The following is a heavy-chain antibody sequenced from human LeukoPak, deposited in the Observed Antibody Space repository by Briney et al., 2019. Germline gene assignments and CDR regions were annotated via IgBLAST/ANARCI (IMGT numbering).Heavy chain of an antibody. CDR3: ARDRGFYDSSGYPFDY. J-gene: IGHJ4*01. CDR1: GGTFSSSA. Sequence: SPKLSCKASGGTFSSSAISCVRQAPGQGLEWMGRIIPIFGTANYAQKFQGRVTITTDESTSAAYMELSSLRSEATAVYYCARDRGFYDSSGYPFDYWGQRTLVTVSS. D-gene: IGHD3-22*01. V-gene: IGHV1-69*05. CDR2: IIPIFGTA.